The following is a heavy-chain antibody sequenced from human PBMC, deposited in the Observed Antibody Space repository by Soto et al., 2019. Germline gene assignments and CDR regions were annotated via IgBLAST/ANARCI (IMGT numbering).Heavy chain of an antibody. D-gene: IGHD3-10*01. CDR3: AKTMGRRVSGRYYFYLLDV. CDR1: GYSFTNYW. CDR2: IYPGDSDT. Sequence: PGESLKISCKGSGYSFTNYWIGWVRQMPGKGLEWMGIIYPGDSDTRYSPSFQGQVTISADKSISTAYLQWSSLKASDTAMYYCAKTMGRRVSGRYYFYLLDVWGQGNTVTVS. J-gene: IGHJ6*02. V-gene: IGHV5-51*01.